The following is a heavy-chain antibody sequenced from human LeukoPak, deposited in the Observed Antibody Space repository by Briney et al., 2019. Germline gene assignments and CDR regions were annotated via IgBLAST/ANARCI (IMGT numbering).Heavy chain of an antibody. Sequence: GGSLRLSCAASGFTFSSYGMHWVRQAPGTGLEGGAVIWYDGSNKYYADSVKGRFTISRDNSKNTLYLQMNSLRAEDTAVYYCASLAGSSGWSPTHDAFDIWGQGTMVTVSS. D-gene: IGHD6-19*01. J-gene: IGHJ3*02. CDR1: GFTFSSYG. CDR3: ASLAGSSGWSPTHDAFDI. CDR2: IWYDGSNK. V-gene: IGHV3-33*01.